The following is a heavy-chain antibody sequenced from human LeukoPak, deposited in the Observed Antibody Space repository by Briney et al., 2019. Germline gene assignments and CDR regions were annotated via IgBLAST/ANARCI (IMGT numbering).Heavy chain of an antibody. V-gene: IGHV3-48*01. CDR2: ISSGSSNI. Sequence: GGSLRLSCAASGFTFSSYSMNWVRQAPGRGLEWVSYISSGSSNIFYADSVKGRFTISRDNPKNTLDLQMSSLRGDDTAVYYCLRPYCGGSNCSFFDHWGQGTLVTVSS. CDR3: LRPYCGGSNCSFFDH. D-gene: IGHD2-21*01. CDR1: GFTFSSYS. J-gene: IGHJ4*02.